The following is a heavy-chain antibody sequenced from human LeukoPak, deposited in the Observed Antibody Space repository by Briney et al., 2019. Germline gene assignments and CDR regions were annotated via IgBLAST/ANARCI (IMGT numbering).Heavy chain of an antibody. Sequence: PSETLSLTCTVSGGSISSYYWSWLRQPAGKGLEWIGRIYTSGSTNYDPSLKSRVTMSVDTSKNQFSLKLSSVTAADTAVYYCARDFLLNWFDPWGQGTLVTVSS. CDR3: ARDFLLNWFDP. CDR1: GGSISSYY. CDR2: IYTSGST. J-gene: IGHJ5*02. D-gene: IGHD2/OR15-2a*01. V-gene: IGHV4-4*07.